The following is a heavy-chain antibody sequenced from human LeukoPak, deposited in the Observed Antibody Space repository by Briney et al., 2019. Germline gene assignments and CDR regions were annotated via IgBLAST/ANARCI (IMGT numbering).Heavy chain of an antibody. D-gene: IGHD1-26*01. Sequence: PGGSLRLSCAASGLTFSTYWMTWLRQAPGKGLEWVASINQGGSGKYYPDSVKGRFTISRDNTKNSLYLQMNSLRAEDTAVYYCARVRPGDADSWGQGTLVSVSS. J-gene: IGHJ5*01. CDR2: INQGGSGK. CDR1: GLTFSTYW. V-gene: IGHV3-7*01. CDR3: ARVRPGDADS.